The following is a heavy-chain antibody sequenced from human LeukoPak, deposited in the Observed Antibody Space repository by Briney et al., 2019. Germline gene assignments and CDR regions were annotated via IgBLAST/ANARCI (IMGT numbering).Heavy chain of an antibody. CDR2: IKSKTDGGTT. J-gene: IGHJ4*02. D-gene: IGHD5-18*01. CDR1: GFTFSNAW. CDR3: TTATEITAMVRSYFDY. Sequence: GGSLRLSCAASGFTFSNAWMSWVRQAPGKGLEWVGRIKSKTDGGTTDYAAPVKGRFTISRDDSKNTLYLQMNSLKTEDTAVYYCTTATEITAMVRSYFDYWGQGTLVTVSS. V-gene: IGHV3-15*01.